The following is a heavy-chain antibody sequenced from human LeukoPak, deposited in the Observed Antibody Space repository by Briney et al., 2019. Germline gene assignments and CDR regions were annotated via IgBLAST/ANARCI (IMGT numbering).Heavy chain of an antibody. CDR1: GFTFSNYE. J-gene: IGHJ4*02. Sequence: ASLRLSCAASGFTFSNYEMHWVRQPAGKGLEWVSGIGTAGDTYYPASVKRRFTNYRENAKNCLYRQMNSLSAGDTAVYYCASSPAYSSSWYAIDNWGQGTLVTVSS. CDR2: IGTAGDT. D-gene: IGHD6-13*01. CDR3: ASSPAYSSSWYAIDN. V-gene: IGHV3-13*01.